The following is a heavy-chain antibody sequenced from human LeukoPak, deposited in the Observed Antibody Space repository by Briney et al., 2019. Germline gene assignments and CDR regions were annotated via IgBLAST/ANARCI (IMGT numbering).Heavy chain of an antibody. CDR2: IRYDGNNK. CDR3: AKTPNRVAVPAAMPFDY. Sequence: PGGSLRLSCAASGFTFSTYGMHWERQAPGKGLEWVAFIRYDGNNKYYADSVKGRFTISRGNSKNTLYLQMNSLRAEDAAVYYCAKTPNRVAVPAAMPFDYWGQGTLVTVSS. D-gene: IGHD2-2*01. V-gene: IGHV3-30*02. J-gene: IGHJ4*02. CDR1: GFTFSTYG.